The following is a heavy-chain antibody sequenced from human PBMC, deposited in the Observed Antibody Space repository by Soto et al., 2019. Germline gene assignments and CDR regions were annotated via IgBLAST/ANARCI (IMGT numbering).Heavy chain of an antibody. CDR2: IKSKTDGGTT. V-gene: IGHV3-15*07. D-gene: IGHD6-19*01. Sequence: GGFLRLSCAASGFTFNNAWMNWVRQAPGKGLEWVGRIKSKTDGGTTDYAAPVKGRFTISRDDSKDTLYLQMNSLKTEDTAVYYCTRQRARDSSGWHALGTYYFDYCGQGTLVTVST. J-gene: IGHJ4*02. CDR3: TRQRARDSSGWHALGTYYFDY. CDR1: GFTFNNAW.